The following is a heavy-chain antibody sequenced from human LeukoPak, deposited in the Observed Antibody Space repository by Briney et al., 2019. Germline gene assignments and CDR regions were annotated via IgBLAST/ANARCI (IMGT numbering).Heavy chain of an antibody. V-gene: IGHV4-34*01. Sequence: SETLSLTCAVYGGSFSGYYWSWIRQPPGKGLEWIGEINHSGSTNYNPSLKSRVTISVDTSKNQCSLKLSSVTAADTAVYYCARDSSGWYYFDYWGQGTLVTVSS. CDR3: ARDSSGWYYFDY. D-gene: IGHD6-19*01. CDR1: GGSFSGYY. J-gene: IGHJ4*02. CDR2: INHSGST.